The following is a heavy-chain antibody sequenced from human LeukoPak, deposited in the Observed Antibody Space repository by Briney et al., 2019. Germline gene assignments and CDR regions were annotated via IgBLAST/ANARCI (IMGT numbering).Heavy chain of an antibody. Sequence: GASVKVSCKASGGTFSSYAISWVRQAPGQGLEWTGGIIPIFGTANYAQKFQGRVTITTDESTSTAYMELSSLRSEDTAVYYCASPTVGTPDEVYSNSVDAFDIWGQGTMVTVSS. V-gene: IGHV1-69*05. CDR2: IIPIFGTA. CDR3: ASPTVGTPDEVYSNSVDAFDI. J-gene: IGHJ3*02. D-gene: IGHD4-11*01. CDR1: GGTFSSYA.